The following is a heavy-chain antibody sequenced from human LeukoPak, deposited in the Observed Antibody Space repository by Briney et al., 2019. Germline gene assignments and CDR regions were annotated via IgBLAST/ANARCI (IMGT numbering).Heavy chain of an antibody. CDR1: GGSISSSSYY. J-gene: IGHJ4*02. D-gene: IGHD2-21*02. V-gene: IGHV4-39*01. Sequence: SETLSLTCTVSGGSISSSSYYWGWIRQPPGKGLEWIGSIYYSGSTYYNPSLKSRVTISVDTSKNQFSLKLSSVTAADTAVYYCARQSVVTAIDFDYWGQGTLVTVSS. CDR3: ARQSVVTAIDFDY. CDR2: IYYSGST.